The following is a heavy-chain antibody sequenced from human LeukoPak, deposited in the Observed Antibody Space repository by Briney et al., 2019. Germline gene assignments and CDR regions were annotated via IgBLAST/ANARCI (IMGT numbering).Heavy chain of an antibody. Sequence: PGGSLRLSCEVSGFTFSSYAMHWVRQAPGKGLEWVAVISYDGSNKYYVDSVKGRFTISRDNSKNTLYLQMNSLRAEDTAVYYCAKDRDSGSSGGDAFDIWGQGTMVTVSS. CDR1: GFTFSSYA. CDR2: ISYDGSNK. V-gene: IGHV3-30*18. J-gene: IGHJ3*02. CDR3: AKDRDSGSSGGDAFDI. D-gene: IGHD1-26*01.